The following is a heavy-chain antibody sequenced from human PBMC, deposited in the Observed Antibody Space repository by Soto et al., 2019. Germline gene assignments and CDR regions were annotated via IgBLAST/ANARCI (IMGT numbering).Heavy chain of an antibody. CDR2: INGDGTTT. CDR1: GFTFSVYW. D-gene: IGHD5-12*01. V-gene: IGHV3-74*01. J-gene: IGHJ4*02. Sequence: EAQLVESGGGLVQPGGSLRLSCAASGFTFSVYWMHWVRQAPERGLVWVSRINGDGTTTHYADSVKGRFTISRDNAKNTLYLQMNSLSAEDTAVYSCVRSREGYNLVADYWGQGTLVTVSS. CDR3: VRSREGYNLVADY.